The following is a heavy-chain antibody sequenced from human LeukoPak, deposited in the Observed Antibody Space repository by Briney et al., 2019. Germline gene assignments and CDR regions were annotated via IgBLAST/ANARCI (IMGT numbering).Heavy chain of an antibody. CDR1: GGSFSGYY. CDR3: ARMDRAYFDY. Sequence: SETLSLTCAVYGGSFSGYYWSWIRQPPGKGLEWIGEINHSGSTNYNPSLKSRVTISVDTSKNQFSLKLSSVTAADAAVYYCARMDRAYFDYWGQGTLVTVSS. D-gene: IGHD1-14*01. V-gene: IGHV4-34*01. CDR2: INHSGST. J-gene: IGHJ4*02.